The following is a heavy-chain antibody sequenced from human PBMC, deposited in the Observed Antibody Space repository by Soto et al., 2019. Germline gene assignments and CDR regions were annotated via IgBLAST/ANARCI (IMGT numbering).Heavy chain of an antibody. CDR1: GFTFSSYG. D-gene: IGHD6-13*01. CDR2: ISYDGSNK. Sequence: GGSLRLSCAASGFTFSSYGMHWVRQAPGKGLEGVAVISYDGSNKYYADSVKGRFTISRDNSKNTLYLKMNSLRAEDTAVYYCATDRVYSSRIINWFDPWGQGTLVTVSS. V-gene: IGHV3-30*03. CDR3: ATDRVYSSRIINWFDP. J-gene: IGHJ5*02.